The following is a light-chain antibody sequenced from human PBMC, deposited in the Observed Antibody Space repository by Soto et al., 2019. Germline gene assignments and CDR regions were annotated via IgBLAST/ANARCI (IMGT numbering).Light chain of an antibody. CDR3: AAWDDSLNGYYV. V-gene: IGLV1-44*01. Sequence: QSVLTQPPSASGTPGQRVTISCSGSSSNIGSNTVSWYQQLPGTAPKLLIYSNNQRPSGVPDRFSGSKSGTSASLAISGLQSEDEADYYCAAWDDSLNGYYVFGTGTTVTV. CDR2: SNN. CDR1: SSNIGSNT. J-gene: IGLJ1*01.